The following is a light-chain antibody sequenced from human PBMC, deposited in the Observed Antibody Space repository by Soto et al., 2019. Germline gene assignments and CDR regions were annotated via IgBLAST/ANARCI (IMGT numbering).Light chain of an antibody. CDR3: QQSGSSGT. V-gene: IGKV3-20*01. Sequence: EIVLTQSPGTLSLSPGERATLSCRARQSVSNNYLAWYQQKPGQAPRLLIYGASNRATGIPDRVSGSGSGKDVTLIISFLEPEDFAGYYCQQSGSSGTFCQGTKVAIK. CDR1: QSVSNNY. J-gene: IGKJ1*01. CDR2: GAS.